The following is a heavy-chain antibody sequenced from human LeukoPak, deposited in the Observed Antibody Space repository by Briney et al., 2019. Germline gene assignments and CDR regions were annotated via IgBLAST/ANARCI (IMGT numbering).Heavy chain of an antibody. Sequence: GGSLRLPCSASGFPFRSYGMHWVRQAPGKGLDGVEFISYEGTNKYYADSVRGRFTISRDNAKNSLYLQMNSLKPEHTAVYYGARVAEAAAFDSWGQGTLVTVSS. CDR1: GFPFRSYG. D-gene: IGHD6-13*01. CDR3: ARVAEAAAFDS. CDR2: ISYEGTNK. J-gene: IGHJ4*02. V-gene: IGHV3-30*03.